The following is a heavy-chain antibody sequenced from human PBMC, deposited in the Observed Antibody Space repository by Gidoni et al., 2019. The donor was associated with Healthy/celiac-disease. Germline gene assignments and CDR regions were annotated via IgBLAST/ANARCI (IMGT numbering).Heavy chain of an antibody. V-gene: IGHV3-23*01. CDR3: AKNYGDFPFDY. Sequence: EVQLLASGGGLVQPGGSLSLSFSASGFTFSSYAMSWVPQAPGKGLEWVSAISGSGGRTDYADSVKGRFTISRDNSKNTLYLQMNSLRAEDTAVYYCAKNYGDFPFDYWGQGTLVTVSS. D-gene: IGHD4-17*01. CDR2: ISGSGGRT. J-gene: IGHJ4*02. CDR1: GFTFSSYA.